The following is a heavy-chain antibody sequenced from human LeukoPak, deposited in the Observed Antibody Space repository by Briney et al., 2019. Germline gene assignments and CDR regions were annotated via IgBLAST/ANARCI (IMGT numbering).Heavy chain of an antibody. CDR3: ANIMVYAS. CDR2: INHSGST. J-gene: IGHJ4*02. CDR1: GGSISSSSYY. Sequence: SETLSLTCTVSGGSISSSSYYWSWIRQPPGKGLEWIGEINHSGSTNYNPSLKSRVTISVDTSKNQFSLKLSSVTAADTAVYYCANIMVYASWGQGTLVTVSS. V-gene: IGHV4-39*07. D-gene: IGHD2-8*01.